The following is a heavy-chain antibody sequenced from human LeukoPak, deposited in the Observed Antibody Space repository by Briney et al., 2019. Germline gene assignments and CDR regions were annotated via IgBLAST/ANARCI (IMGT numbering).Heavy chain of an antibody. CDR1: GFTFDDYA. Sequence: GGSLRLSCAASGFTFDDYAMHWVRQAPGKGLEWVSLISWDGGSTYYADSVKGRFTISRDNSKNSLYLQMNSLRAEDTALYYCAKGHYYYMDVWGKGTTVTVSS. V-gene: IGHV3-43D*03. CDR2: ISWDGGST. J-gene: IGHJ6*03. CDR3: AKGHYYYMDV.